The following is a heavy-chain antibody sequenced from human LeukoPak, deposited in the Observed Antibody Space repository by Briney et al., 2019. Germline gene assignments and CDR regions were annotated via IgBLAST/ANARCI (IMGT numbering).Heavy chain of an antibody. V-gene: IGHV4-30-2*01. Sequence: SETLSLTCAVSGGSISSGGYSWSWIRQPPGKGLEWIGEINHSGSTNYNPSLKSRVTISVDTSKNQFSLKLSSVTAADTAVYYCARGRDTAMVRRGYYYGMDVWGQGTTVTVSS. J-gene: IGHJ6*02. CDR2: INHSGST. CDR1: GGSISSGGYS. D-gene: IGHD5-18*01. CDR3: ARGRDTAMVRRGYYYGMDV.